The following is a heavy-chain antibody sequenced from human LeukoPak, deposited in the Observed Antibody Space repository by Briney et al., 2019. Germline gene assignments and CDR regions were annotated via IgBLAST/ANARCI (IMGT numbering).Heavy chain of an antibody. V-gene: IGHV3-23*01. CDR1: GFTFSSYW. D-gene: IGHD3-22*01. Sequence: PGGSLRLSCAASGFTFSSYWMSWVRQAPGKGLEWVSAISNDGGGTQYADFVKGRFTISRDNSKHTLFLQMNSLRAEDTALYYCAKGSSGYFADLWGQGTLVTVSS. CDR2: ISNDGGGT. J-gene: IGHJ5*02. CDR3: AKGSSGYFADL.